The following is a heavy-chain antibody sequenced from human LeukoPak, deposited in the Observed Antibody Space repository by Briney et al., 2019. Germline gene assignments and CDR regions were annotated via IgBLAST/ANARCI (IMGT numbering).Heavy chain of an antibody. CDR2: IYHSGST. CDR3: ARYFRGRYFDY. J-gene: IGHJ4*02. V-gene: IGHV4-30-2*01. CDR1: GGSISSGGYY. D-gene: IGHD2/OR15-2a*01. Sequence: PSETLSLTCTVSGGSISSGGYYWSWIRQPPGKGLEWIGYIYHSGSTYYNPSLKSRVTISVDRSKNQFSLKLSSVTAADTAVYYCARYFRGRYFDYWGQGTLVTVSS.